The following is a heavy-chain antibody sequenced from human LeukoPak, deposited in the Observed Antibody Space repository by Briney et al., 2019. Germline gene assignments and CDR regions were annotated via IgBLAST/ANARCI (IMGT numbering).Heavy chain of an antibody. CDR1: GGSISSYY. CDR3: ARTSPRAATFDY. D-gene: IGHD2-15*01. Sequence: SETLSLTCTVSGGSISSYYWSWIRQPAGKGLEWIGRIYPSGSTNYNPSLKSRVTMSVDTSKNQFSLKLTSVTAADTAVYYGARTSPRAATFDYWGQGTLVTVSS. CDR2: IYPSGST. J-gene: IGHJ4*02. V-gene: IGHV4-4*07.